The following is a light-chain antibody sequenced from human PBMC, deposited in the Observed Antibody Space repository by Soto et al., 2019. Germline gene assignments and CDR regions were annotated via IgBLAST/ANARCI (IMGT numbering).Light chain of an antibody. CDR1: QSVSSSY. V-gene: IGKV3-20*01. Sequence: EIVLTQSPGTLSLSPGERATLSCRASQSVSSSYLAWYQQKPGQAPRLLIYGASSRATGIPDRFSGSGSGTDFTLTISRLEPEDFAVYYCQQYGSYTFGQGTMVDIK. J-gene: IGKJ1*01. CDR3: QQYGSYT. CDR2: GAS.